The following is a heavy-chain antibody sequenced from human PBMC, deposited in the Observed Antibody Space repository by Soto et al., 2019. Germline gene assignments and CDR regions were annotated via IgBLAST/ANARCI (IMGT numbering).Heavy chain of an antibody. CDR1: VFTFSSYA. CDR3: ARAPAYGGDPFDV. J-gene: IGHJ3*01. V-gene: IGHV3-30*04. Sequence: RLSCAASVFTFSSYAMHWVRQAPGKGLEWVALISYHGSNEYYADSVKGRFTISRDNSKNTLYLQMNSLRADDTALYYCARAPAYGGDPFDVWGQGTMVTVSS. D-gene: IGHD3-10*01. CDR2: ISYHGSNE.